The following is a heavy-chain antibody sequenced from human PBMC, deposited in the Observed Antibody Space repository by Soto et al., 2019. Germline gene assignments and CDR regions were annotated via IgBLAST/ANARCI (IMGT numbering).Heavy chain of an antibody. CDR3: ERASRYDVKYLMY. J-gene: IGHJ4*02. D-gene: IGHD2-2*01. CDR2: VSAYNGNT. Sequence: QVQLVQSGAEVKKPGASVKVSCKASGYTFSNDAITWVRQAPGQGLEWMGWVSAYNGNTNYAQKFKGRVTMTTDTAKSTAYMEIRSRSYDDTAVYFCERASRYDVKYLMYWGQGSLVTVSS. CDR1: GYTFSNDA. V-gene: IGHV1-18*01.